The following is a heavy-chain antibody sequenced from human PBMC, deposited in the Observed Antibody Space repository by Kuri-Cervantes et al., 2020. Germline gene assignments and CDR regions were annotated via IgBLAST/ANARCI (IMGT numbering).Heavy chain of an antibody. CDR3: ARFPYYYMDV. V-gene: IGHV4-59*01. Sequence: GSLRLSCTVSGGSISSYFWSWIRQPPGKGLEWIGYIYSSGSTNYNPSLKSRVTISLDTSKNQFSLKLSSVTAADTAMYYCARFPYYYMDVWGKGTTVTVSS. J-gene: IGHJ6*03. CDR1: GGSISSYF. CDR2: IYSSGST.